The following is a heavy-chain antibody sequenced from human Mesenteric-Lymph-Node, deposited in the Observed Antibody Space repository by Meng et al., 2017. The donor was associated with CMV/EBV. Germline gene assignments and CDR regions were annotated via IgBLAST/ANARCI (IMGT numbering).Heavy chain of an antibody. CDR2: INTIFGTA. CDR3: ASTQKYYDFWSGYGNWFDP. D-gene: IGHD3-3*01. CDR1: GYTLFGYY. Sequence: SSVKVSCKASGYTLFGYYIHWVRLAPEQGLEWMGWINTIFGTANYAQKFQGRVTITTDESTSTAYMELSSLRSEDTAVHYCASTQKYYDFWSGYGNWFDPWGQGTLVTVSS. J-gene: IGHJ5*02. V-gene: IGHV1-69*05.